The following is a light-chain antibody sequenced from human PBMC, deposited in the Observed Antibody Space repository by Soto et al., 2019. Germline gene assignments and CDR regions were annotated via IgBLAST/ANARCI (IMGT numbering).Light chain of an antibody. CDR2: EGS. CDR1: SSDVGSYNL. J-gene: IGLJ1*01. V-gene: IGLV2-23*01. CDR3: CSYAGSSTPFV. Sequence: QSVLTQPASVSGSPGQSITTSCTGTSSDVGSYNLVSWYQQHPGKAPKLMIYEGSKRPSGVSNRFSGSKSGNTASLTISGLQAEDEADYYCCSYAGSSTPFVFGTGTKV.